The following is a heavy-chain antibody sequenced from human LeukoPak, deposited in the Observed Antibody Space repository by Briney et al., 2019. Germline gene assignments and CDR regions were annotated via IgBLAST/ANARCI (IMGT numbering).Heavy chain of an antibody. Sequence: GGSLRLSCAASGFTFSSYGMHWVRQAPGKGLEWVAVISYDGSNKHYADSVKGRFTISRDNSKNTLYLQMNSLRAEDTAVYYCAKEECCSYFDYWGQGRLVTVSS. CDR1: GFTFSSYG. CDR2: ISYDGSNK. CDR3: AKEECCSYFDY. V-gene: IGHV3-30*18. J-gene: IGHJ4*02. D-gene: IGHD2-15*01.